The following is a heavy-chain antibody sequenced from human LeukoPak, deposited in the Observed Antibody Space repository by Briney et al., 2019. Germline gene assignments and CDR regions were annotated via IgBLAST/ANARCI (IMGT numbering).Heavy chain of an antibody. Sequence: ASVKVSCKASGYTFTSYDINWVRQATGQGLEWMGWMNPNSGNTGYAQKFQGRVTMTRNTSISTAYMELRSLRSDDTAVYYCARAVVAGTGKYDYWGQGTLVTVSS. CDR2: MNPNSGNT. V-gene: IGHV1-8*01. CDR3: ARAVVAGTGKYDY. CDR1: GYTFTSYD. D-gene: IGHD6-19*01. J-gene: IGHJ4*02.